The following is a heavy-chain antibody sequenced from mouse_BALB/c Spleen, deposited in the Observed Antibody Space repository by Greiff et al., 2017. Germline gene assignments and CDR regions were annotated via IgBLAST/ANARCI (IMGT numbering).Heavy chain of an antibody. D-gene: IGHD2-10*01. CDR1: GFTFSSYA. CDR3: ASLPDY. J-gene: IGHJ2*01. Sequence: EVQRVESGGGLVKPGGSLKLSCAASGFTFSSYAMSWVRQTPEKRLEWVATISSGGSYTYYPDSVKGRFTISRDNAKNTLYLQMSSLRSEDTAMYYCASLPDYWGQGTTLTVSS. CDR2: ISSGGSYT. V-gene: IGHV5-9-3*01.